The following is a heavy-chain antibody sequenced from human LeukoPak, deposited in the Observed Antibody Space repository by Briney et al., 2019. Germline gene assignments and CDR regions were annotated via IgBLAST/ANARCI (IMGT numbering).Heavy chain of an antibody. D-gene: IGHD3-10*01. Sequence: ASVKVSCKASGYTFTSYAMHWVRQAPGQRLEWMGWINAGNGNTKYSQKFQGRVTITRDTSASTAYMELSSLRSEDTAVYYCAGDRGTYYYGSGSDNWFDPWGQGTLVTVSS. CDR1: GYTFTSYA. J-gene: IGHJ5*02. CDR2: INAGNGNT. V-gene: IGHV1-3*01. CDR3: AGDRGTYYYGSGSDNWFDP.